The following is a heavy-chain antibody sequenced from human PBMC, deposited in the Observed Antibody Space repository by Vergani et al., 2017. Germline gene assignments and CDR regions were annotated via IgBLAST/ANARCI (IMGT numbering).Heavy chain of an antibody. Sequence: QVQLQESGPGVVKPSQTLSLTFAVSGGSISSGDHCWTWIRQRPGKGLEWIGYIFYSGTTYDNPSLRSRLTISVDTSQNQFSLKLSSVTAADTAVYYCAXAKVVVSYYGSGSYYQLPKYYFDYWGQGTLVTVSS. V-gene: IGHV4-31*11. D-gene: IGHD3-10*01. CDR3: AXAKVVVSYYGSGSYYQLPKYYFDY. J-gene: IGHJ4*02. CDR1: GGSISSGDHC. CDR2: IFYSGTT.